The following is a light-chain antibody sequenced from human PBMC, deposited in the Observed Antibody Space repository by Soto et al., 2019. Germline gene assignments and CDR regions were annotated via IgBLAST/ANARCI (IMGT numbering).Light chain of an antibody. J-gene: IGLJ1*01. CDR3: GTWDNSLSAYV. CDR2: DNS. CDR1: GSNIGRNF. V-gene: IGLV1-51*01. Sequence: QSVLTQPPSVSAAPGQKVTISCSGSGSNIGRNFVSWYQHLPGTAPKLLIYDNSQRPSGIPDRFSGSKSGPSATLGITGLQTGDEADYYCGTWDNSLSAYVFGVGTKGTVL.